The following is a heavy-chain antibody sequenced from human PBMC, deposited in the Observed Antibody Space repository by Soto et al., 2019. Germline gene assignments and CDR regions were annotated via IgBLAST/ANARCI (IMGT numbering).Heavy chain of an antibody. Sequence: SVKVSCKASGSTFSTSAVHWVRQARGQSLEWIGWIVVGRGNTNYAQKFQERVTITRDMSTSTAYMEMSNLSSEDTAVYYCAAEGPLHDHVFWSGSFGMDVWGQ. V-gene: IGHV1-58*01. D-gene: IGHD3-3*01. CDR2: IVVGRGNT. CDR3: AAEGPLHDHVFWSGSFGMDV. CDR1: GSTFSTSA. J-gene: IGHJ6*02.